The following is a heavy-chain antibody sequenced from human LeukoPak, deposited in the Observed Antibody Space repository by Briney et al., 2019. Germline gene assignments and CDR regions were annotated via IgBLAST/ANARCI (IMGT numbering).Heavy chain of an antibody. V-gene: IGHV1-69*06. CDR2: IIPIFGTA. Sequence: GASVKVSCKASGGTFSSYAISWVRQAPGQGLEWMGGIIPIFGTANYAQKFQGRVTITADKSTSTAYMELSSLRSEDTAVYYCARDWVLRDYGNYYYYYGMDVWGQGTTVTVSS. D-gene: IGHD4-17*01. CDR3: ARDWVLRDYGNYYYYYGMDV. J-gene: IGHJ6*02. CDR1: GGTFSSYA.